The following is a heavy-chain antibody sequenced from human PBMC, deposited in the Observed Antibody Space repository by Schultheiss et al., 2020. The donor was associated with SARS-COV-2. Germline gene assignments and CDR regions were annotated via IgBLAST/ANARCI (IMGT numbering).Heavy chain of an antibody. V-gene: IGHV1-8*02. CDR2: MNPNSGNT. D-gene: IGHD3-16*02. J-gene: IGHJ6*02. CDR1: GGTFSSYA. Sequence: VKVSCKASGGTFSSYAISWVRQATGQGLEWMGWMNPNSGNTGYAQKFRGRVTMTTDASTSTAYMELRSLKSDDTAVYYCARDGSRFTYGMDVWGQGTTVTVSS. CDR3: ARDGSRFTYGMDV.